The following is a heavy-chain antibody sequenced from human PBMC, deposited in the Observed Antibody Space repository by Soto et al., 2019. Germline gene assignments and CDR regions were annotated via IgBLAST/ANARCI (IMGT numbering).Heavy chain of an antibody. Sequence: SETLSLTCTVSGGSISSYYWSWIRRPPGKGLEWFGYIYYSGSTNYNPSLKSRVTISVDTSKNQFSLKLSSVTAADTAVYYCAKVHKYYDFCSGYLKGPYYFDYWGQGTLVTVSS. CDR2: IYYSGST. CDR1: GGSISSYY. CDR3: AKVHKYYDFCSGYLKGPYYFDY. J-gene: IGHJ4*02. D-gene: IGHD3-3*01. V-gene: IGHV4-59*01.